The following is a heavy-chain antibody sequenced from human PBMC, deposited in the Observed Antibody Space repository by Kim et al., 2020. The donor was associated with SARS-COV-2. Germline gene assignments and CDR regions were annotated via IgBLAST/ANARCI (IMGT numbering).Heavy chain of an antibody. J-gene: IGHJ5*02. CDR1: GFNFGGSA. CDR3: TREDDMWSAYEAWFDP. V-gene: IGHV3-73*01. Sequence: GGSLRLSCAASGFNFGGSAMHWVRQAPGKGLEWVGRIKNKINGYATAYAASVKGRFTISRDDSKSTAYLQVNSLKTEDTAVYYCTREDDMWSAYEAWFDPWGQGTLVTVSS. D-gene: IGHD3-3*01. CDR2: IKNKINGYAT.